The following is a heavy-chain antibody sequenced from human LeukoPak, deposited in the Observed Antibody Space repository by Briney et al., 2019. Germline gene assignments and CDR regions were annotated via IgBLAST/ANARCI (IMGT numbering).Heavy chain of an antibody. CDR1: GGSVSSSRYY. J-gene: IGHJ3*02. D-gene: IGHD1-26*01. V-gene: IGHV4-39*01. Sequence: SETLSLTCPVSGGSVSSSRYYWGWIRQPPGKGLEWIGSIYYTGSTYYKPSLKSRVTISVDASKNQISLKLSSVTAADTAVYYCARHVTTVVGATEAFDIWGQGTMVTVSS. CDR3: ARHVTTVVGATEAFDI. CDR2: IYYTGST.